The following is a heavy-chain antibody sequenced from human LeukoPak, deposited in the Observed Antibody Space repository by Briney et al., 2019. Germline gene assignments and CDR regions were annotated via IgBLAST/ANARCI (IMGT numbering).Heavy chain of an antibody. CDR3: GRGDPDY. J-gene: IGHJ4*02. CDR2: INQAGSDK. V-gene: IGHV3-7*01. CDR1: GSSFSSYW. Sequence: PGGSLRLSCEVSGSSFSSYWMNWVRQAPGKGLEWVANINQAGSDKYYVDSVKGRFTISRDNARNSLYLQMNSLRAEDTAVYYCGRGDPDYWGRGTLVTVSS.